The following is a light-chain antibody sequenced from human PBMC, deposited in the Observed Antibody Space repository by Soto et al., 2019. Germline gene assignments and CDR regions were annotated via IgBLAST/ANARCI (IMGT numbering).Light chain of an antibody. J-gene: IGLJ1*01. CDR3: QSYDSSLSGYV. Sequence: SVLTRPPSVSGAPGQRVTISGTGSSSNIGAGYDVHWYQQLPGTAPKLLIYGNSNRPSGVPDRFSGSKSGTSASLAITGLQAEDEADYYCQSYDSSLSGYVFGTGTKVTVL. V-gene: IGLV1-40*01. CDR1: SSNIGAGYD. CDR2: GNS.